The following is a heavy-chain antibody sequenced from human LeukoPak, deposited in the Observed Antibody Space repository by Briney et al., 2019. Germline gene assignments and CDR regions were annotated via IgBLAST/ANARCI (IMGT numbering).Heavy chain of an antibody. CDR2: IYSGGST. V-gene: IGHV3-66*02. CDR1: GFTVSSNY. CDR3: ARGAGYSSSWGFDY. J-gene: IGHJ4*02. D-gene: IGHD6-13*01. Sequence: GGSLRLSRAASGFTVSSNYMSWVRQAPGKGLEWVSVIYSGGSTYYADSVKGRFTISRDNSKNTLYLQMNSLRAEDTAVYYCARGAGYSSSWGFDYWGQGTLVTVSS.